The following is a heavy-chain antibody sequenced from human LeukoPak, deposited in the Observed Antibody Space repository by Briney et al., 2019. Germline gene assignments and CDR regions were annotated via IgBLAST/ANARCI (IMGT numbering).Heavy chain of an antibody. CDR2: IYYSGST. Sequence: PSETLSLTCTVSGGSISSGDYYWSWIRQPPGKGLEWIGYIYYSGSTYYNPSLKSRVTISVDTSKNQFSLKLSSVTAADTAVYYCARGLVGDNYFDYWGQGTLVTVSS. CDR3: ARGLVGDNYFDY. J-gene: IGHJ4*02. CDR1: GGSISSGDYY. V-gene: IGHV4-30-4*01. D-gene: IGHD1-26*01.